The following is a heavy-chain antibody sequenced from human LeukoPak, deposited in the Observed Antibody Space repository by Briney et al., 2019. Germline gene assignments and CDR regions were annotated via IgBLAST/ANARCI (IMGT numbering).Heavy chain of an antibody. Sequence: SETLSLTCTVSGGSISSYYWSWIRQPPGKGLEWIGYIYYSGSTNYSPSLKSRVTISVDTSKNQFSLKLSSVTAADTAVYYCARGPGMVRGVRFDYWGQGTLVTVSS. CDR3: ARGPGMVRGVRFDY. CDR2: IYYSGST. V-gene: IGHV4-59*01. J-gene: IGHJ4*02. D-gene: IGHD3-10*01. CDR1: GGSISSYY.